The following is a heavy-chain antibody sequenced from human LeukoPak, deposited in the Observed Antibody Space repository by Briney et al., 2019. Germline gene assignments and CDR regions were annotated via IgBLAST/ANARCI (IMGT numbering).Heavy chain of an antibody. V-gene: IGHV3-53*01. J-gene: IGHJ5*02. CDR2: IYSGGST. Sequence: PGGSLRLSCAASGFTVSSNFMSWVRQAPGKGLEWVSFIYSGGSTYYADSVKGRFTISRDNSKNTLYLQMNSLRAEDTAVYYCARGSSAMVIRFDPWGQGTLVTASS. D-gene: IGHD5-18*01. CDR3: ARGSSAMVIRFDP. CDR1: GFTVSSNF.